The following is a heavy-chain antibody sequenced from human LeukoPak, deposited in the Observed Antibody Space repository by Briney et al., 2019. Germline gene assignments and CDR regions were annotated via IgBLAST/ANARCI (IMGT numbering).Heavy chain of an antibody. J-gene: IGHJ4*02. D-gene: IGHD3-22*01. CDR1: GFTFDDYA. Sequence: GGSLRLSCAASGFTFDDYAMHWVRQAPGKGLEWVSGISWNSGSIGYADSVKGRFTISRDNAKNSLYLQMNSLRAEDTALYYCAKASYYDSSGYYPLDYWGQGTLVTVSS. V-gene: IGHV3-9*01. CDR3: AKASYYDSSGYYPLDY. CDR2: ISWNSGSI.